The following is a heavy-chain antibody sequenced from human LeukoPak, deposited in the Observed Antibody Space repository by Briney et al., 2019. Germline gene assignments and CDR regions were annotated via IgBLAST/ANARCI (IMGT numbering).Heavy chain of an antibody. V-gene: IGHV4-34*01. J-gene: IGHJ5*02. D-gene: IGHD3-10*01. CDR1: GGSFSGYY. CDR2: IDHSGST. Sequence: SETLSLTCAVYGGSFSGYYWSWIRQPPGKGLEWIGEIDHSGSTNYNPSLKSRVTISVDTSKNQFSLKLSSVTAADTAVYYCARNKYYYGSGNYGVPNWFDPWGQGTLVTVSS. CDR3: ARNKYYYGSGNYGVPNWFDP.